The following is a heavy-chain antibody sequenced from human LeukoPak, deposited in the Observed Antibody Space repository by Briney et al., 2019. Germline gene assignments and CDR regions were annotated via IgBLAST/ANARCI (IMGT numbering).Heavy chain of an antibody. V-gene: IGHV4-59*11. CDR1: GDSISSHY. Sequence: PSETLSLTCSVSGDSISSHYWTWIRQPPGKGLEWIGYIHYSGTTNYNPSLKSRITTSLDTSKNQFSLKLNSVTAADTAVYYCARGSWSLDYWGQGTLVTVSS. CDR3: ARGSWSLDY. D-gene: IGHD6-13*01. J-gene: IGHJ4*02. CDR2: IHYSGTT.